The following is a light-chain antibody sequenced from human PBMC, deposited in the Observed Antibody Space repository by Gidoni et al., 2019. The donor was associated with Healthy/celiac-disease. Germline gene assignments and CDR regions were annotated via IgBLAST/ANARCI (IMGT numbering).Light chain of an antibody. V-gene: IGKV3-15*01. CDR2: GAS. CDR1: QSVSSN. J-gene: IGKJ1*01. CDR3: QQYNNWPPRT. Sequence: EIVMTQSPATLSVSPGERATLPCRASQSVSSNLAWDQQKPGQAPRLLIYGASTRATGIPARFRGSWSGTEFTLTISSLQSEDFAVYYCQQYNNWPPRTFGQGTKVEIK.